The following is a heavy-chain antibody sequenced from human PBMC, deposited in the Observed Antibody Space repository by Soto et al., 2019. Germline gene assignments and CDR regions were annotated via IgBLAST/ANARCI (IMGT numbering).Heavy chain of an antibody. Sequence: LRLSCAASGFTFSSYGMHWVRQAPGKGLEWVAVISYDGSNKYYADSVKGRFTISRDNSKNTLYLQMNSLRAEDTAVYYCAKDSNYYGMDVWGQGTTVTVSS. CDR1: GFTFSSYG. J-gene: IGHJ6*02. V-gene: IGHV3-30*18. CDR2: ISYDGSNK. CDR3: AKDSNYYGMDV.